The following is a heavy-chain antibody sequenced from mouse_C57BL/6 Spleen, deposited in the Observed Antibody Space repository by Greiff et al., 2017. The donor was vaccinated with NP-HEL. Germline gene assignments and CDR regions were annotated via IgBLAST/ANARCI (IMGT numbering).Heavy chain of an antibody. CDR1: GFTFSSYG. CDR3: ARDDYAEVYARGY. V-gene: IGHV5-6*01. J-gene: IGHJ4*01. Sequence: EVQLQQSGGDLVKPGGSLKLSCAASGFTFSSYGMSWVRQPPDKRLEWVATIRSGGSYTYYPDSVKGRFIISRDNTKNTLYLQMRNLKSEDTAVYYCARDDYAEVYARGYWGQGTSVTVSS. D-gene: IGHD2-4*01. CDR2: IRSGGSYT.